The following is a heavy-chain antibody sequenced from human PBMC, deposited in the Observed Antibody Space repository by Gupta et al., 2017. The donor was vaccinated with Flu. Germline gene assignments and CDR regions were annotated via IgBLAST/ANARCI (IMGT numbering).Heavy chain of an antibody. J-gene: IGHJ4*02. Sequence: YWGWIRQPPGKGLEWIGSIYYSGSTYYNPSLKSRVTISVDTSKNQFSLKLSSVTAADTAVYYCARHKIPIAVAGNYYFDYWGQGTLVTVAS. CDR1: Y. V-gene: IGHV4-39*01. CDR3: ARHKIPIAVAGNYYFDY. CDR2: IYYSGST. D-gene: IGHD6-19*01.